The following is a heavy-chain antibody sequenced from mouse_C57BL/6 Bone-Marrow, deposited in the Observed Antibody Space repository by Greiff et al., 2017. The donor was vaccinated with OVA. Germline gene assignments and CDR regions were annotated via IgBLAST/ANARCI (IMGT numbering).Heavy chain of an antibody. V-gene: IGHV14-4*01. CDR1: GFNIKDDY. D-gene: IGHD1-1*01. CDR2: IDPENGDT. CDR3: TTCPATVALPWFAY. J-gene: IGHJ3*01. Sequence: VQLQQSGAELVRPGASVKLSCTASGFNIKDDYMHWVKQRPEQGLEWIGWIDPENGDTEYASKFQGKATITAETSSNTAYLQLSSLTSEDTAVYYCTTCPATVALPWFAYWGQGTLVTVSA.